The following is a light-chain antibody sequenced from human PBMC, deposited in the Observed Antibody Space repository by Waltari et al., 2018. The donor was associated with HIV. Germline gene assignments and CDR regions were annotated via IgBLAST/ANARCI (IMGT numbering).Light chain of an antibody. CDR2: GAS. CDR1: QSVSNNY. Sequence: EIVLTKSPGTLSLSPGERATLSCRASQSVSNNYLAWYQQKPGQSPRLLIYGASSRATGIPDRFSGSGSVTDFTLTINTLEPEDFAVYYCQQYGRSRTFGQGTKVEIK. V-gene: IGKV3-20*01. CDR3: QQYGRSRT. J-gene: IGKJ1*01.